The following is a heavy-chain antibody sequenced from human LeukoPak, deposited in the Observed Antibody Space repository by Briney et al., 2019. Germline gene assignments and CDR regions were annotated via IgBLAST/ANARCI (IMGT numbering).Heavy chain of an antibody. Sequence: SETLSLTCTVSGGSISSSSYYWGWIRQPPGKGLEWIGSIYYSGSTYYNPSLESRVTISVDTSKNQFSLKLSSVTAADTAVYYCATSLDGYNNYWGQGTLVTVSS. J-gene: IGHJ4*02. V-gene: IGHV4-39*01. D-gene: IGHD5-24*01. CDR3: ATSLDGYNNY. CDR1: GGSISSSSYY. CDR2: IYYSGST.